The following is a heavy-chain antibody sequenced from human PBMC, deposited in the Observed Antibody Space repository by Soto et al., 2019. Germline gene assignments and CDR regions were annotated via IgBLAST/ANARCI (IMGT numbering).Heavy chain of an antibody. V-gene: IGHV4-34*01. CDR1: GGSFSGYY. CDR3: ARERGSSWFGYYYYYGMDV. CDR2: INHSGST. Sequence: KTSETLSLTCAVYGGSFSGYYWSWIRQPPGKGLEWIREINHSGSTNYNPSLKSRVTISVDTSKNQFSLKLSSVTAADTAVYYCARERGSSWFGYYYYYGMDVWGQGTTVTVSS. D-gene: IGHD6-13*01. J-gene: IGHJ6*02.